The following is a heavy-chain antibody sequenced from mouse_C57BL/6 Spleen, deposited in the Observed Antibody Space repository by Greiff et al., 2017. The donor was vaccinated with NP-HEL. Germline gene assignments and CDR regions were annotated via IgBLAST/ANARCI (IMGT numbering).Heavy chain of an antibody. Sequence: VQLQQSGPELVKPGASVKISCKASGYAFSSSWMNWVKQRPGTGLEWIGRIYPGDGDTNYNGKFKGKATLTADKSSSTAYMQLSSLTSEDSAVYLCASPITTVVATRGAWFAYWGQGTLVTVSA. J-gene: IGHJ3*01. D-gene: IGHD1-1*01. CDR1: GYAFSSSW. CDR3: ASPITTVVATRGAWFAY. CDR2: IYPGDGDT. V-gene: IGHV1-82*01.